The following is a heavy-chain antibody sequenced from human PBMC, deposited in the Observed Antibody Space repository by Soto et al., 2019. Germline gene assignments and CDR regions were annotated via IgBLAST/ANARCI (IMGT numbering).Heavy chain of an antibody. CDR2: IYSSGTT. CDR1: GGSISSNY. D-gene: IGHD2-2*01. J-gene: IGHJ4*02. Sequence: SETLSLTCTVSGGSISSNYWSWIRQPPGKRLEWIGHIYSSGTTSYNPSLESRVTISVDTSKNQLSLKLTSVTAADTAVYFCARSYCSSTSCYVGPVDYWGQGTLVTVS. CDR3: ARSYCSSTSCYVGPVDY. V-gene: IGHV4-4*09.